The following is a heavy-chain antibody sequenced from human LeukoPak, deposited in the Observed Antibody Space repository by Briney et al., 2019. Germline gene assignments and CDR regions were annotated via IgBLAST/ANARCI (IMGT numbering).Heavy chain of an antibody. CDR2: IIPILGIA. CDR3: AREDAYYDILTGYYTLYYFDY. V-gene: IGHV1-69*04. CDR1: GGTFSSYT. Sequence: SVKVSCKASGGTFSSYTISWVRQAPGQGLEWMGRIIPILGIANYAQKFQGRVTITADKSTSTAYMELSSLRSEDTAVYYCAREDAYYDILTGYYTLYYFDYWGQGTLVTVSS. D-gene: IGHD3-9*01. J-gene: IGHJ4*02.